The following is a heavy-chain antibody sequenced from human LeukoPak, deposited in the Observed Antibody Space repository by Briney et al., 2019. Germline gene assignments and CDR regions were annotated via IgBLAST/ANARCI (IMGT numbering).Heavy chain of an antibody. CDR1: GFTFKSYW. V-gene: IGHV3-64D*06. D-gene: IGHD5-12*01. Sequence: GGSLTLLCAGCGFTFKSYWLHWVRQAPRKGLEYVSAISSNGGATYYADSVRGRFTISRDNSKNTLYLQMNSLRAEDTAVYYCVKTIVPTIGDYFDYWGQGTRVTVSS. CDR2: ISSNGGAT. J-gene: IGHJ4*02. CDR3: VKTIVPTIGDYFDY.